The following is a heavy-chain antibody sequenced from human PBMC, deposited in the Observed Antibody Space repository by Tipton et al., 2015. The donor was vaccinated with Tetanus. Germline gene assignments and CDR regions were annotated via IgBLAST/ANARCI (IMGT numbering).Heavy chain of an antibody. V-gene: IGHV1-46*01. CDR1: GYTFTSYY. D-gene: IGHD3-3*01. Sequence: QLVQSGPEVKKPGASVKVSCKASGYTFTSYYMHWVRQAPGQGLEWMGIINPSGGSTSYAQKFQGRVTMTRDTSTSTVYMELSSLRSEDTAVYYCARDDASRITIFGVAATIDYWGQGTLVTVSS. CDR2: INPSGGST. J-gene: IGHJ4*02. CDR3: ARDDASRITIFGVAATIDY.